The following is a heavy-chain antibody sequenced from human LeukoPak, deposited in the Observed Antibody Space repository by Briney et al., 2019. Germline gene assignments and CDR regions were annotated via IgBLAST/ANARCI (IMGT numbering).Heavy chain of an antibody. CDR3: ARGGSSMVRGVITKRYYYMDV. D-gene: IGHD3-10*01. CDR1: GGSFSGYY. CDR2: IYTSGST. V-gene: IGHV4-59*10. Sequence: SETLSLTCAVYGGSFSGYYWSWIRQPAGKGLEWIGRIYTSGSTNYNPSLKSRVTISVGTSKNQFSLKLSSVTAADTAVYYCARGGSSMVRGVITKRYYYMDVWGKGTTVTISS. J-gene: IGHJ6*03.